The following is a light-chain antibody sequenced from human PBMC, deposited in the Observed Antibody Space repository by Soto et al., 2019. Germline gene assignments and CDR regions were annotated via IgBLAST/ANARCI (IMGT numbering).Light chain of an antibody. CDR2: KPS. CDR3: QQYNSYSWT. Sequence: DIQMTQSPSTLSASVGDTVTITCRASQSFSNWLAWYQKKRGKAPKFLIYKPSTLDSGVPSRFSGSGSGTEFSLTISSLQPDDYATYYCQQYNSYSWTFGQGTKVEIK. V-gene: IGKV1-5*03. J-gene: IGKJ1*01. CDR1: QSFSNW.